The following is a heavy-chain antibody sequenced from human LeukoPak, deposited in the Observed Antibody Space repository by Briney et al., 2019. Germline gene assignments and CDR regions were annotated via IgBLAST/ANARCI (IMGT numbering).Heavy chain of an antibody. Sequence: GGSLRLSCAASGFTFSSYWMHWVRQAPGKGLVWVSRIKSDGSTNHADSVKGRFTISRDNAKNTVSLQMNSLRAEDTGVYYCARAPSEIGGYYPEYFRHWGQGTLVTVSS. D-gene: IGHD3-22*01. CDR2: IKSDGST. CDR1: GFTFSSYW. CDR3: ARAPSEIGGYYPEYFRH. J-gene: IGHJ1*01. V-gene: IGHV3-74*01.